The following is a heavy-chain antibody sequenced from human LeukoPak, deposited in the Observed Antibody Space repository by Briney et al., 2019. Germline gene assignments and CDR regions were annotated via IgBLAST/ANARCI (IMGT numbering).Heavy chain of an antibody. CDR2: IYYRGST. CDR3: ASARLGSGLEGAFDV. V-gene: IGHV4-59*01. J-gene: IGHJ3*01. Sequence: SENLSLTCTVSGGSISSYHWSWIRQPPGKGLEWIGYIYYRGSTNYNPSLKSRVTISIDASKNQFSLWLSSVTAADTAVYHCASARLGSGLEGAFDVWGQGTMVTVSS. D-gene: IGHD6-25*01. CDR1: GGSISSYH.